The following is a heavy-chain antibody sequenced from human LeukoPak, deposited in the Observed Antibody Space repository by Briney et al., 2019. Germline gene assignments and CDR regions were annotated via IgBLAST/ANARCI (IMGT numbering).Heavy chain of an antibody. CDR1: GFTFSSYA. V-gene: IGHV3-23*01. CDR2: ISGSGGST. Sequence: TGGSLRLSCAASGFTFSSYAMSWVRQAPGKGLEWVSAISGSGGSTYYADSVKGRFTISRDNSKNTLYLQMNSLRAEDTAVYHCAKDSGIVVVVAATAAPNWFDPWGQGTLVTVSS. CDR3: AKDSGIVVVVAATAAPNWFDP. D-gene: IGHD2-15*01. J-gene: IGHJ5*02.